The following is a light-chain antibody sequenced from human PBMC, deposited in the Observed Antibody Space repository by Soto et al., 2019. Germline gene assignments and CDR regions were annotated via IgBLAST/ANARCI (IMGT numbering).Light chain of an antibody. V-gene: IGKV3-15*01. Sequence: EIVMTQSPATLSVSPGERATLSCRASQSVSTNLAWYQQKPGQGPRLLIFGASTRAIGIPARFSGSGSGTDFTLTISSLQSEDFAFYYCQQCNNWPRTFGQGTKVDIK. CDR3: QQCNNWPRT. CDR2: GAS. J-gene: IGKJ1*01. CDR1: QSVSTN.